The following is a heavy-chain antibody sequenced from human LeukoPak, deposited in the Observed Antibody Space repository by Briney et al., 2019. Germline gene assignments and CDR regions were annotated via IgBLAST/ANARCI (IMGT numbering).Heavy chain of an antibody. CDR1: GGTFSSYA. Sequence: SVTVSFKASGGTFSSYAISWVRQAPGQGLEWMGRIIPILGIANYAQKFQGRVTITADKSTSTAYMELSSLRSEDTAVYYCARDPLKPGIAVAGPFDYWGQGTLVTVSS. V-gene: IGHV1-69*04. J-gene: IGHJ4*02. CDR3: ARDPLKPGIAVAGPFDY. CDR2: IIPILGIA. D-gene: IGHD6-19*01.